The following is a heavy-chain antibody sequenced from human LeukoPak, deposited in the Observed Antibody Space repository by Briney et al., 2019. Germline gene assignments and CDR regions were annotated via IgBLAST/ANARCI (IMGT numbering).Heavy chain of an antibody. Sequence: GASVKVSCKASGYTFTGYYMHWVRQATGPGLEWMGWINPNIGGTNYAQKFQGRVTITWDTSISTAYMELSRLRSDDAAVYCCARAVRGVIKSLPWFDPWGQGTLVTVSS. CDR2: INPNIGGT. CDR3: ARAVRGVIKSLPWFDP. J-gene: IGHJ5*02. D-gene: IGHD3-10*01. V-gene: IGHV1-2*02. CDR1: GYTFTGYY.